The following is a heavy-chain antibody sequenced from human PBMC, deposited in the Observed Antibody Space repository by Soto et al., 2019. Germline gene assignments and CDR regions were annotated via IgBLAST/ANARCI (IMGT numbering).Heavy chain of an antibody. D-gene: IGHD3-9*01. CDR1: GGSISSSNW. CDR2: IYHSGST. CDR3: ARRYFDWSYNWFDP. J-gene: IGHJ5*02. V-gene: IGHV4-4*02. Sequence: SETLSLTCAVSGGSISSSNWWSWVRQPPGKGLEWIGEIYHSGSTNYNPSLKSRVTISVDKSKNQFSLKLSSVTAADTAVYYCARRYFDWSYNWFDPWGQETLVTVSS.